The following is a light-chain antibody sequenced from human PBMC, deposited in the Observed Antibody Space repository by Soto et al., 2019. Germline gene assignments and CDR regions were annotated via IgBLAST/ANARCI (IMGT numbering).Light chain of an antibody. CDR1: SSDVGGYNY. Sequence: QSALTQPASVSGSPGQSITISCTGTSSDVGGYNYVSWYQQHPGKAPKLMIYDVINRPSGVSNRFSGSKSGNTASLTISGLQAEDEADYYCSSYTSSRYVFGTGTKVTVL. CDR2: DVI. V-gene: IGLV2-14*01. CDR3: SSYTSSRYV. J-gene: IGLJ1*01.